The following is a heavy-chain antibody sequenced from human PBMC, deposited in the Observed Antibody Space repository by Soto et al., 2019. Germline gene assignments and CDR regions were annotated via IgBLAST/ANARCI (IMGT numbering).Heavy chain of an antibody. D-gene: IGHD2-15*01. V-gene: IGHV3-23*03. Sequence: GGSLRLSCAAYGFTFRTYAMNWVRQAPGKGLEWVAVIVGDASSIDYADSLKGRFTISRDNSKNIMYLQMTSLKVEDTATYFCAKDLRPDGRYDLDYWGQGTQVTVSS. CDR1: GFTFRTYA. CDR3: AKDLRPDGRYDLDY. J-gene: IGHJ4*02. CDR2: IVGDASSI.